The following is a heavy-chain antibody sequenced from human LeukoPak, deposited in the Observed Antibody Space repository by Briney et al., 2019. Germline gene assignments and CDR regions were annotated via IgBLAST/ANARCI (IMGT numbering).Heavy chain of an antibody. CDR1: GFTFSSYA. Sequence: GGSLRLSCAASGFTFSSYAMHWVRQAPGKGLEWVAFIRYDGSNKYYADSVKGRFTISRDNSKNTLYLQMNSLRAEDTAVYYCAIGGWAPKGYFDYWGQGTLVTVSS. D-gene: IGHD1-26*01. J-gene: IGHJ4*02. V-gene: IGHV3-30*02. CDR3: AIGGWAPKGYFDY. CDR2: IRYDGSNK.